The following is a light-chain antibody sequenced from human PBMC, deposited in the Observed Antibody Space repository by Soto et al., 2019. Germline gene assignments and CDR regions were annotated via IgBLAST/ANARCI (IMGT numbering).Light chain of an antibody. CDR2: GNS. Sequence: HSVLTQPPSVSGVPGQRVSISCTRSSSNIGAGYDVHWYQQLPGTAPKLLIYGNSNRPSGVPDRFSGSKSGTSASLAITGLQAEDEADYYCQSYDSSLSGYVFGTGTRSPS. J-gene: IGLJ1*01. CDR3: QSYDSSLSGYV. V-gene: IGLV1-40*01. CDR1: SSNIGAGYD.